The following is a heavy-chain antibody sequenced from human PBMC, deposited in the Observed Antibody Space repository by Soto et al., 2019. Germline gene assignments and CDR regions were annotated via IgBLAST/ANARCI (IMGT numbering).Heavy chain of an antibody. V-gene: IGHV1-69*13. CDR1: GGTFSSYA. D-gene: IGHD3-10*01. Sequence: SVKVSCKASGGTFSSYAISWVRQAPGQGLEWMGGIIPIFGTANYAQKLQGRVTITADESTSTAYMELSSLRSEDTAVYYCARDPSSGGHGMDVWGQGTTVTVSS. CDR3: ARDPSSGGHGMDV. CDR2: IIPIFGTA. J-gene: IGHJ6*02.